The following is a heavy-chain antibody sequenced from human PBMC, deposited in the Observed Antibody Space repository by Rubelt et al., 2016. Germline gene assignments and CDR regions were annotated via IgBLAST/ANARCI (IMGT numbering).Heavy chain of an antibody. CDR3: AGYGGYDLFDY. D-gene: IGHD5-12*01. J-gene: IGHJ4*02. Sequence: YYADSVKGRFTISRDNAKNSLYLQMNSLRAEDTAVYYCAGYGGYDLFDYWGQGTLVTVSS. V-gene: IGHV3-48*03.